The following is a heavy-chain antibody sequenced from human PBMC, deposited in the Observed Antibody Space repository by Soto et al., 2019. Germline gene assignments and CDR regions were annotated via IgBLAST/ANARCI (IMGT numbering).Heavy chain of an antibody. CDR3: ARGKEWEQPSNQYFFDY. Sequence: QVQLVQSGAEVKTPGSSVRVSCKTTGRTFLISAIAWVRQAPGQGLEWMGGIIPVLGTVHIAQNFQGRVNFTADRSTNTAHMDLTSLRSEDTATYFCARGKEWEQPSNQYFFDYWGQGRQVIVSS. V-gene: IGHV1-69*06. D-gene: IGHD1-26*01. CDR1: GRTFLISA. J-gene: IGHJ4*02. CDR2: IIPVLGTV.